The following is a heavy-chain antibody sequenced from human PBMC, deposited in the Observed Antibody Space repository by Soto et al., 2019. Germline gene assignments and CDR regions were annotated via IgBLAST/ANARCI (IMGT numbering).Heavy chain of an antibody. CDR3: VRGVLGPGDYYHGMDV. D-gene: IGHD3-16*01. CDR2: IGVLGDT. V-gene: IGHV3-13*01. Sequence: EVQLVESGGGLVQPGGSLRLSCAASGFTFNNYDMHWVRQATGRGLEWVSGIGVLGDTYYPDSVNGRFTISRDNAKNSLYLQMHSLSPGDTAVYYCVRGVLGPGDYYHGMDVWGQGTTVTVSS. J-gene: IGHJ6*02. CDR1: GFTFNNYD.